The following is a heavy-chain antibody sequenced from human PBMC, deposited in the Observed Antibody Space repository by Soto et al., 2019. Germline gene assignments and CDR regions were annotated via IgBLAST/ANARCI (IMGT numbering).Heavy chain of an antibody. V-gene: IGHV1-69*01. CDR1: RDTFNKYA. CDR2: IIPIFSSR. J-gene: IGHJ6*02. CDR3: ARGETYLGV. Sequence: QVQLVQSGAEVKKPGSSVKVSCKTSRDTFNKYAFNWVRQAPGQGLEWMGWIIPIFSSRNYAEKFHGRVTITADDATSTAYMELGSLRFEDPAVYYCARGETYLGVWGEGTTVTVSS. D-gene: IGHD3-16*01.